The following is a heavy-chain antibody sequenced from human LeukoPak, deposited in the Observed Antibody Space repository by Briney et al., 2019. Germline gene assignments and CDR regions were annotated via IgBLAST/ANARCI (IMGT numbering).Heavy chain of an antibody. V-gene: IGHV4-59*01. D-gene: IGHD4/OR15-4a*01. Sequence: PSETLSLTCTVSGGSLSSYYWTWIRQPPGKGLEWIGYIYYSGSTNYNPSPKSRVTISVDTSKNQFSLKLSSVTAADTAVYYCARDRSRVDYHTGDYWCFDLWGRGTLVTVSS. CDR1: GGSLSSYY. J-gene: IGHJ2*01. CDR3: ARDRSRVDYHTGDYWCFDL. CDR2: IYYSGST.